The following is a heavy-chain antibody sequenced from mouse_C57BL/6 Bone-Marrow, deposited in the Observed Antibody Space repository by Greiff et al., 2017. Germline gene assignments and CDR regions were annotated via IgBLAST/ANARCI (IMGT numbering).Heavy chain of an antibody. D-gene: IGHD1-1*01. J-gene: IGHJ4*01. CDR3: ARYYGSSWDYAMDD. CDR1: GYTFTSYW. Sequence: VQLQQPGAELVMPGASVKLSCKASGYTFTSYWMHWVKQRPGQGLEWIGEIDPSDSYTTYNQKFKGKSTLTVYKSSSTAYMQLSSLTSEDSAVYYCARYYGSSWDYAMDDWGQGTTVTVSS. CDR2: IDPSDSYT. V-gene: IGHV1-69*01.